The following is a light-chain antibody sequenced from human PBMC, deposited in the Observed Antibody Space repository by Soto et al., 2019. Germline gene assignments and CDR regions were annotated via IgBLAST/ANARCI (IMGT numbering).Light chain of an antibody. CDR1: QSIGSSY. J-gene: IGKJ5*01. Sequence: EVVLTQSPGTLSLSPGERATLSCRARQSIGSSYLAWYQQKPGQAPRLLIYGASSRATGIPDRFSGGGSGTDFSLTISRLDPEDFAVYYCQQYSSSPITFGQGTRLE. CDR3: QQYSSSPIT. V-gene: IGKV3-20*01. CDR2: GAS.